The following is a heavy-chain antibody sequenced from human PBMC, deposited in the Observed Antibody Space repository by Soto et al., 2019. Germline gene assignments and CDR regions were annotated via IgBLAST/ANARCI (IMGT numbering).Heavy chain of an antibody. CDR1: GGSISSYY. Sequence: SETLSLTCTVSGGSISSYYWSWIRQPPGKGLEWIGYIYYSGSTNYNPSLKSRVTISVDTSKNQFSLKLSSVTAAVTAVYYCARLVGSSWPPDYWGQGTLVTVSS. V-gene: IGHV4-59*08. CDR3: ARLVGSSWPPDY. D-gene: IGHD6-13*01. CDR2: IYYSGST. J-gene: IGHJ4*02.